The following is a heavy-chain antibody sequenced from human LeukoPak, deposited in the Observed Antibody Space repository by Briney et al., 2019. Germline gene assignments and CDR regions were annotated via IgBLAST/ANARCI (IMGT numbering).Heavy chain of an antibody. D-gene: IGHD6-19*01. CDR1: GFTFSSYA. CDR2: ISYDGSNK. V-gene: IGHV3-30-3*01. CDR3: AKDNRGGKQWLVRGDWFDP. J-gene: IGHJ5*02. Sequence: GRSLRLSCAASGFTFSSYAMHWVRQAPGKGLEWVAVISYDGSNKYYADSVKGRFTISRDNSKNTLYLQMDSLRAEDTAVYYCAKDNRGGKQWLVRGDWFDPWGQGTLVTVSS.